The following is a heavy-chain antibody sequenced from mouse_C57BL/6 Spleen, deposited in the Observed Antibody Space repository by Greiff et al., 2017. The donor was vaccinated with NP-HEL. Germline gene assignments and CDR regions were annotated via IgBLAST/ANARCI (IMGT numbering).Heavy chain of an antibody. Sequence: QVQLQQPGAELVKPGASVKMSCKASGYTFTSYWITWVKQRPGQGLEWIGDIYPGSGSTNYNEKFKSKATLTVDTSSSTAYMQLSSLTSEDSAVYYCARGAYYSNYDWFAYWGQGTLVTVSA. D-gene: IGHD2-5*01. J-gene: IGHJ3*01. V-gene: IGHV1-55*01. CDR3: ARGAYYSNYDWFAY. CDR2: IYPGSGST. CDR1: GYTFTSYW.